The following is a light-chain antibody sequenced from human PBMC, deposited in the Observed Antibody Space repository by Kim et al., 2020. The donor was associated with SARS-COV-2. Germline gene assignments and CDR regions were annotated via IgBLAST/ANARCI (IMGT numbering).Light chain of an antibody. CDR1: SLRSYY. CDR3: NSRDSNDTVV. V-gene: IGLV3-19*01. Sequence: VALGQTVRIKCQGDSLRSYYATWYQQKPGQAPILVIYGKNNRPSGIPDRFSGSSSGNTASLTITGTQAGDEADYYCNSRDSNDTVVFGGGTQLTVL. J-gene: IGLJ2*01. CDR2: GKN.